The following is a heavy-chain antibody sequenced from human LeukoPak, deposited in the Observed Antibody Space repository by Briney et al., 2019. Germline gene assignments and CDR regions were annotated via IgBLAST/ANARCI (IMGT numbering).Heavy chain of an antibody. V-gene: IGHV1-2*02. D-gene: IGHD6-13*01. CDR2: INPNSGGT. Sequence: ASVKVSCKASGYTFTGYYMHWVRQASGQGLEWMGWINPNSGGTNYAQKFQGRVTMTRDTSISTAYMELSRLRSDDTAVYYCARVRSPIAAAGTSTLDCWGQGTLVTVSS. CDR3: ARVRSPIAAAGTSTLDC. CDR1: GYTFTGYY. J-gene: IGHJ4*02.